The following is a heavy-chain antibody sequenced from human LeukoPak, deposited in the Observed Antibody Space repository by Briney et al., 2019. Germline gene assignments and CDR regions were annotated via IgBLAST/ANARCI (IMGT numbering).Heavy chain of an antibody. D-gene: IGHD3-10*01. CDR1: ESTFSNYY. CDR3: VRGGHTFDN. V-gene: IGHV1-2*02. Sequence: ASVRVSCKASESTFSNYYIHWVPQAPGQGLEWMGYINTYSGGTNHAQKFQGRVTMSRDTSISTAYMELSRLTSDDTAVYYCVRGGHTFDNWGQGTMVTVSS. CDR2: INTYSGGT. J-gene: IGHJ3*02.